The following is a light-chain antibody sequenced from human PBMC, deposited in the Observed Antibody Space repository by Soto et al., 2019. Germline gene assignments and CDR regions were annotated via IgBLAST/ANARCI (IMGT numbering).Light chain of an antibody. J-gene: IGKJ4*01. CDR1: QSISSW. V-gene: IGKV1-5*01. CDR3: QQYNSYS. Sequence: DIQMTQSPSTLSASVGYRVTITCRASQSISSWLAWYQQKPGKAPKLLIYDASSLESGVPSRFSGSGSGTEFTLTISSLQPDDFATYYCQQYNSYSFGGGTTGDIK. CDR2: DAS.